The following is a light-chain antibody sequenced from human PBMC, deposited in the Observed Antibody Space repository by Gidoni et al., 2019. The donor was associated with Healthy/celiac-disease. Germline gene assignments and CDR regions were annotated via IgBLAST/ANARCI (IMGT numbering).Light chain of an antibody. V-gene: IGKV4-1*01. J-gene: IGKJ5*01. CDR1: QSVLYSYNNKNY. Sequence: DIVMTQSPASLAVSLGARATINCKSSQSVLYSYNNKNYLAWYQQKPGQPPKLLIYWASTRESGVPDRFSGSGSGTDFTLTISRLQAEDVAVYYCQQDYSTPAITFGQGTRLEIK. CDR2: WAS. CDR3: QQDYSTPAIT.